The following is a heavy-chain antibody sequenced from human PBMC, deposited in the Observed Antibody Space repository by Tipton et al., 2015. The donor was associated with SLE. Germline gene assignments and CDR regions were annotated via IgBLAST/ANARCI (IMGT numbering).Heavy chain of an antibody. CDR2: IYYSGST. D-gene: IGHD6-19*01. J-gene: IGHJ4*02. CDR1: GGSISSSSYY. Sequence: TLSLTCTVSGGSISSSSYYWGWIRQPPGKGLEWIGSIYYSGSTYYNPSLKSRVTISVDTSKNQFSLKLSSVTAADTAVYYCARGRAVADFDYWGQGTLVTVSS. CDR3: ARGRAVADFDY. V-gene: IGHV4-39*07.